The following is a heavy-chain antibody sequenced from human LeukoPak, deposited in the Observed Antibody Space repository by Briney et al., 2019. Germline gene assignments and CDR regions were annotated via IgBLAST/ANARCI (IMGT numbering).Heavy chain of an antibody. CDR2: IWYDGSNK. CDR3: AKGKYTMIVWDYYMDV. CDR1: GFTFSSYG. J-gene: IGHJ6*03. Sequence: PGGSLRLSCAASGFTFSSYGVHWVRQAPGKGLEWVAVIWYDGSNKYYADSVKGRFTISRDNSKNTLYLQMNSLRAEDTAVYYCAKGKYTMIVWDYYMDVWGKGTTVTVSS. D-gene: IGHD3-22*01. V-gene: IGHV3-33*06.